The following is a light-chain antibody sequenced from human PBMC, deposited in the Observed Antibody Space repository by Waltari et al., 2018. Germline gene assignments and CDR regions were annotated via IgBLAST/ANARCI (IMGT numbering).Light chain of an antibody. CDR1: QNVRTK. V-gene: IGKV3-15*01. J-gene: IGKJ4*01. Sequence: EIVMTQFPATLSVSPGDRATLSCRASQNVRTKLAWYQHRPGQPPRLLIHDASTRASDIPPRFSGRGSGTEFTLTISSLQSEDFAVYYCQQYNEWSPLTFGGGTQIDIK. CDR3: QQYNEWSPLT. CDR2: DAS.